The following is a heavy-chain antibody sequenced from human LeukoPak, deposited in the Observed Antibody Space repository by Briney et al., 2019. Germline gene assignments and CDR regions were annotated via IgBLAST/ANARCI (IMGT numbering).Heavy chain of an antibody. V-gene: IGHV3-7*01. Sequence: GGSLRLSCAASGFTFSSYWMSWVRQAPGKGLEWVANIKQDGSEKYYVDSVKGRFTISGDNAKNSLYLQMNSLRAEDTAVYYCAREGGHYDYVWGSYRRDAFDIWGQGTMVTVSS. CDR2: IKQDGSEK. CDR3: AREGGHYDYVWGSYRRDAFDI. D-gene: IGHD3-16*02. J-gene: IGHJ3*02. CDR1: GFTFSSYW.